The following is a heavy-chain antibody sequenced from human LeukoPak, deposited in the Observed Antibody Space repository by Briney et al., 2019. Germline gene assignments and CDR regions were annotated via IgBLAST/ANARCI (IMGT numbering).Heavy chain of an antibody. CDR2: ISGSGGST. J-gene: IGHJ4*02. Sequence: PGGSLRLSCAASGFTFSSYAMSWVRQAPGRGLEWVSAISGSGGSTYYADSVKGRFTISRDNSKNTLYLQMNSLRAEDTAVYYCAKVPRPRDTVVVPAAIPVVYWGQGTLVTVSS. CDR1: GFTFSSYA. D-gene: IGHD2-2*02. V-gene: IGHV3-23*01. CDR3: AKVPRPRDTVVVPAAIPVVY.